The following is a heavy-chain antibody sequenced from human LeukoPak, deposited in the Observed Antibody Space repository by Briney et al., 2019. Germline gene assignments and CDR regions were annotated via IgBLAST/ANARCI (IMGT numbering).Heavy chain of an antibody. D-gene: IGHD2-15*01. V-gene: IGHV4-30-2*01. Sequence: SQTLSLTCAVSGGSISSGGYSWRWIRQPRGKGLEWIGYIYHSGSTYYNPSLKSRITISVDRSKNQFSLKLSSVTAADTAVYYCARVSSSGGSWGNFDYWGQGTLVTVSS. CDR1: GGSISSGGYS. CDR3: ARVSSSGGSWGNFDY. CDR2: IYHSGST. J-gene: IGHJ4*02.